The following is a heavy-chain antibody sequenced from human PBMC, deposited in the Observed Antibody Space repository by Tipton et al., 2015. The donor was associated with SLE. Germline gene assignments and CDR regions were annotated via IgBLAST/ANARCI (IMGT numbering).Heavy chain of an antibody. V-gene: IGHV4-59*01. CDR2: IYYSGST. D-gene: IGHD1-1*01. Sequence: TLSLTCAVYGGSFSDYSWSWIRQPPGKGLEWIGYIYYSGSTNYNPSLKSRVTISVDTSKNQFSLKLSSVTAADTAVYYCARLDARRDAFDIWGQGTMVTVSS. CDR3: ARLDARRDAFDI. J-gene: IGHJ3*02. CDR1: GGSFSDYS.